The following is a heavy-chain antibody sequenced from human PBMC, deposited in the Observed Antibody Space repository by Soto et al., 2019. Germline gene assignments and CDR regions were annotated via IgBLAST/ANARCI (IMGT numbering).Heavy chain of an antibody. Sequence: ASVKVSCKASGYTFTSYGISWVRQAPGQGLEWMGWISAYNGNTNYAQKLQGRVTMTTDTSTSTAYMELRSLRSDDTAVYYCARTVYGYGDYGGNWYYYYYMDVWGKGTTVTVSS. CDR2: ISAYNGNT. CDR1: GYTFTSYG. CDR3: ARTVYGYGDYGGNWYYYYYMDV. D-gene: IGHD4-17*01. J-gene: IGHJ6*03. V-gene: IGHV1-18*01.